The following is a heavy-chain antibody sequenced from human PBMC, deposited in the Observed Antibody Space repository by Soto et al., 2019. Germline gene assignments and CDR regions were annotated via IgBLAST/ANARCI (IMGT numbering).Heavy chain of an antibody. D-gene: IGHD6-13*01. CDR3: ARESFLAAAVVRRDFDY. V-gene: IGHV4-4*07. J-gene: IGHJ4*02. CDR1: GDSISSYY. CDR2: ICTSGIT. Sequence: SETLSLTCTVSGDSISSYYWSWIRQPAGKGLEWIGRICTSGITNYSPSLKSRVTMSVDTSKNQFSLKLISVTAADTAVYYCARESFLAAAVVRRDFDYWGQGTLVTVSS.